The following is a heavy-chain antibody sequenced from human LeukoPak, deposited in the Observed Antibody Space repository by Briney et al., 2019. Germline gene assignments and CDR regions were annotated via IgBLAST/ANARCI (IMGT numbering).Heavy chain of an antibody. Sequence: SVKVSRKTSGGAFLSHTFSWVRQAPGQGLEWMGKITPVINTANYAQTFQGRVSIYADKSTTTVYMDLSGLRPDDTAVYYCARVDLRGSNYNWFDPWGQGTLVTVAS. CDR2: ITPVINTA. J-gene: IGHJ5*02. CDR3: ARVDLRGSNYNWFDP. V-gene: IGHV1-69*08. CDR1: GGAFLSHT. D-gene: IGHD1-26*01.